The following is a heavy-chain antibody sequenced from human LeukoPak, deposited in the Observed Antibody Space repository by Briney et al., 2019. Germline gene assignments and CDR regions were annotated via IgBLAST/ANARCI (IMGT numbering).Heavy chain of an antibody. CDR3: AAVVVSGTPYFDY. CDR2: IYYSGST. Sequence: PSETLSLTCTVSGGSISSYYWTWIRQPPGKGLEWIGYIYYSGSTKYNPSLKSRVSISVDTSKNQFSLTLTSVTAADTAVYYCAAVVVSGTPYFDYWGQGTLVTVSS. V-gene: IGHV4-59*03. CDR1: GGSISSYY. J-gene: IGHJ4*02. D-gene: IGHD2-21*02.